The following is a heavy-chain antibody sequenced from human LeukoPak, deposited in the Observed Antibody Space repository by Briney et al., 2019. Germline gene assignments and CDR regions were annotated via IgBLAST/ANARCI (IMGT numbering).Heavy chain of an antibody. D-gene: IGHD3-9*01. V-gene: IGHV5-51*01. Sequence: GESLKISCKGSGYSFTTYWIGWVRQMPGKGLECIGIIYPGDSDTRYSPSFQGQVTFSADKSISTAYLQWSSLKASDTAMYYCARQADYDLLTGYYKGHLDYWGQGTLVTVSS. CDR2: IYPGDSDT. CDR1: GYSFTTYW. J-gene: IGHJ4*02. CDR3: ARQADYDLLTGYYKGHLDY.